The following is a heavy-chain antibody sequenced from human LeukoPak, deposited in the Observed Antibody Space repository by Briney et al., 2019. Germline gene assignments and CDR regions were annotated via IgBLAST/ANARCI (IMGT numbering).Heavy chain of an antibody. CDR1: GLTFSRYA. Sequence: GGSLRLSCAVSGLTFSRYAMSWVRQAPGKGLQWVSAISESGSGTYYADSVKGRFTISRDNSKDTLSLQMNSLRAEDTAVYYCAKDIAQGYTFGSIEQDYWGQGTLVTVSS. D-gene: IGHD5-18*01. J-gene: IGHJ4*02. CDR2: ISESGSGT. V-gene: IGHV3-23*01. CDR3: AKDIAQGYTFGSIEQDY.